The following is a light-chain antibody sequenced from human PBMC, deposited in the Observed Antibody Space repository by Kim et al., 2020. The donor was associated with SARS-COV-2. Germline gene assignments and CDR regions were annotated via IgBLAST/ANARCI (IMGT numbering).Light chain of an antibody. V-gene: IGLV3-1*01. CDR1: KLGDKY. J-gene: IGLJ2*01. CDR2: QDS. CDR3: QAWDSSTVV. Sequence: SYELTQPPSVSVSPGQTASITCSGDKLGDKYACWYQQKPGQSPVLVIYQDSKRPSGIPERFSGSNSGNTATLTISGTQAMDEADYYCQAWDSSTVVFGGGTLLTLL.